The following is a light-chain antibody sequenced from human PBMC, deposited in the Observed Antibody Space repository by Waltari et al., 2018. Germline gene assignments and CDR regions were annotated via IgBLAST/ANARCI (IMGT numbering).Light chain of an antibody. J-gene: IGKJ4*01. CDR1: ENVNNY. CDR3: QHNYGTPLT. V-gene: IGKV1-39*01. CDR2: KAS. Sequence: DIQITQSPSSLSASVGHRVTIHLRARENVNNYLNWYQQKPGKAPKLLMYKASTLQSGVPSRFSGSGSGTDYTFTISSLQSEDVATYYCQHNYGTPLTFGGGTKVEIK.